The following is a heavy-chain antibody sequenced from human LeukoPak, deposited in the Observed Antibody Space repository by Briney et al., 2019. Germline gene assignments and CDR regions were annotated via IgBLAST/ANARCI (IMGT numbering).Heavy chain of an antibody. J-gene: IGHJ4*02. Sequence: GGSLRLSCAASGFSFSTYTMNWVRQAPGKGLDWVSYISSSSSTIYYADSVKGRFTISRDNANNSLYLQMNSLRDEDTAVYYCARVGRGDYPVDYWGQGTLVTVSS. CDR2: ISSSSSTI. D-gene: IGHD4-17*01. V-gene: IGHV3-48*02. CDR1: GFSFSTYT. CDR3: ARVGRGDYPVDY.